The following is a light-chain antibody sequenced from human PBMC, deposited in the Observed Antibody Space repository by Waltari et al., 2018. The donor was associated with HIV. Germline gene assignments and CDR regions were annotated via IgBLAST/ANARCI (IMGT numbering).Light chain of an antibody. V-gene: IGLV1-44*01. CDR3: AAWDDTPTGHVL. CDR2: GNN. Sequence: QSVLAHPPSVSGTPGQRVTISCSGTTSNIGTNVVNWYQQVPGMAPKPLISGNNQRPSVVPDRFSGFKSGTSASLAINGLQSEDEADYYCAAWDDTPTGHVLFGGGTKVTVL. J-gene: IGLJ3*02. CDR1: TSNIGTNV.